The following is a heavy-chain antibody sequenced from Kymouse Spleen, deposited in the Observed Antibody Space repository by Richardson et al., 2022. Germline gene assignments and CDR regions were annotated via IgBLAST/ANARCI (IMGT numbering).Heavy chain of an antibody. CDR3: ARDHGYSGSYYFDY. CDR2: IKQDGSEK. V-gene: IGHV3-7*01. Sequence: EVQLVESGGGLVQPGGSLRLSCAASGFTFSSYWMSWVRQAPGKGLEWVANIKQDGSEKYYVDSVKGRFTISRDNAKNSLYLQMNSLRAEDTAVYYCARDHGYSGSYYFDYWGQGTLVTVSS. J-gene: IGHJ4*02. CDR1: GFTFSSYW. D-gene: IGHD1-26*01.